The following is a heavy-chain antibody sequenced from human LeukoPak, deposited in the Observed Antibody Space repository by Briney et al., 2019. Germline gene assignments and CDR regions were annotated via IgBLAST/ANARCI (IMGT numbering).Heavy chain of an antibody. V-gene: IGHV3-48*01. CDR2: ISSRGSSI. CDR1: GFTLSSYN. CDR3: ARTYNSGWYFDY. D-gene: IGHD6-19*01. J-gene: IGHJ4*02. Sequence: PGGSLRLSCATSGFTLSSYNMNWVREAPGKGLEWVSYISSRGSSIQYADSVKGRFTISRDNAKNSLYLQMDSLRGADRAVYLCARTYNSGWYFDYWGQGTLVTVSS.